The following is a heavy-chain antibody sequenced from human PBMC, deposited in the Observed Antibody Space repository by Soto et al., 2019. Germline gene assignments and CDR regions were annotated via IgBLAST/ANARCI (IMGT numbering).Heavy chain of an antibody. J-gene: IGHJ4*02. CDR2: IYHSGGT. Sequence: QVQLQESGPGLVKPSGTLSLTCAVSGVSIKSDNWWTWVRQSPGKGLEWIAEIYHSGGTNYNPSLRTRVTISVDMSTNQFSLKLISVTAADTAVYYCAAHPGNTYGPLDDWGQGNLVTVSS. D-gene: IGHD5-18*01. CDR3: AAHPGNTYGPLDD. V-gene: IGHV4-4*02. CDR1: GVSIKSDNW.